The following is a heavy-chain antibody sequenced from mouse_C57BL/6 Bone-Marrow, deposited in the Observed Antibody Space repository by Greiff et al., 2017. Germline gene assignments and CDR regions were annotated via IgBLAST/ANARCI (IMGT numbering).Heavy chain of an antibody. CDR3: ARGITT. J-gene: IGHJ3*02. CDR2: IDPSDSYT. V-gene: IGHV1-50*01. CDR1: GYTFTSYW. Sequence: VQLQQPGAELVKPGASVTLSCKASGYTFTSYWMQCVKQRPGQGLEWIGEIDPSDSYTNYNQKFKGKATLTVDTSSSTAYMQLSSLTSEDSAVYYCARGITTWGQGTLVTVSA. D-gene: IGHD1-1*01.